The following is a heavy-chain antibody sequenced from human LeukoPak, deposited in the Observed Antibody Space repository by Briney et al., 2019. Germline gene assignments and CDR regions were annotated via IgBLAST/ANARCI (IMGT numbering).Heavy chain of an antibody. CDR3: ARRRRGYDSSPVDVGYFDY. V-gene: IGHV1-69*13. CDR1: GGTFSSYA. Sequence: SVKVSCKASGGTFSSYAISWVRQAPGQGLEWMGGIIPIFGTANYAQKFQGRVTITADESTSTAYMELSSLRSEDTAVYYCARRRRGYDSSPVDVGYFDYWGQGTLVTVSS. D-gene: IGHD3-22*01. J-gene: IGHJ4*02. CDR2: IIPIFGTA.